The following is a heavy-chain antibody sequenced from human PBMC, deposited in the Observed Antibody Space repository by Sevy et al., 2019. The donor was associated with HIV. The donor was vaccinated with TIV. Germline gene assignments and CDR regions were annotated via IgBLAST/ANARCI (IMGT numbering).Heavy chain of an antibody. J-gene: IGHJ6*02. CDR2: ISYDGSNK. D-gene: IGHD2-15*01. V-gene: IGHV3-30-3*01. Sequence: GGSLRLSCAASGFTFSSYAMHWVRQAPGKGLEWVAVISYDGSNKYYADSVKGRFTISRDNSKNTLYLQMNSLRAEDTAVYYCARDLAYCSGGSCYSGYYYGMDVSGQGTPVTVSS. CDR1: GFTFSSYA. CDR3: ARDLAYCSGGSCYSGYYYGMDV.